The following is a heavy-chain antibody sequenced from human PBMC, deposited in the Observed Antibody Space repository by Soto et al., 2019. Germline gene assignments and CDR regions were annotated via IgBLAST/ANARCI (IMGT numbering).Heavy chain of an antibody. Sequence: PGGSLRLSCAASGFTFISYSMNWVRQAPWKGLEWVSYISSSSSTIYYADSVKGRFTISRDNAKNSLYLQMNSLRAEDTAVYYCARGGRTGYYTRYYYYYMDVWGKGTTVTVS. J-gene: IGHJ6*03. D-gene: IGHD3-9*01. CDR3: ARGGRTGYYTRYYYYYMDV. CDR2: ISSSSSTI. CDR1: GFTFISYS. V-gene: IGHV3-48*01.